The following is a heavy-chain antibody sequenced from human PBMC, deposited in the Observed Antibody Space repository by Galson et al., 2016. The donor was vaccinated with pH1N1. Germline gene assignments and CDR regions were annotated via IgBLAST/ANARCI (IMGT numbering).Heavy chain of an antibody. CDR2: VSTSNGNT. CDR1: GYTFTSYG. J-gene: IGHJ4*02. CDR3: ARLGASVGGTTY. Sequence: SCKASGYTFTSYGISWVRRAPGQGLGFMGWVSTSNGNTHFAQKFQGRVTLTTDTSTSTAYMELRSLRSDDTAVYYCARLGASVGGTTYWGQGTLVTVSS. D-gene: IGHD6-19*01. V-gene: IGHV1-18*01.